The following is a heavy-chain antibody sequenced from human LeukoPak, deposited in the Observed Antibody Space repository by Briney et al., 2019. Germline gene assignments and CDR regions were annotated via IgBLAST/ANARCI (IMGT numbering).Heavy chain of an antibody. D-gene: IGHD3-10*02. CDR1: GFSFSVFW. CDR3: AELGITMIGGV. Sequence: PGGSLRLSCAASGFSFSVFWMHWVRQAPGKGLVWVSRIKTDGSITDYADSVKGRFTISRDNAKNTLYLQMNSLRAEDTAVYYCAELGITMIGGVWGKGTTVTISS. V-gene: IGHV3-74*01. J-gene: IGHJ6*04. CDR2: IKTDGSIT.